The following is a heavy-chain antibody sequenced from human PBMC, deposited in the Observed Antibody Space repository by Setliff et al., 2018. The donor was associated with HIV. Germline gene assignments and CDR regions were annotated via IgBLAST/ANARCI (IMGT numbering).Heavy chain of an antibody. J-gene: IGHJ4*02. D-gene: IGHD6-13*01. CDR3: VRRATAAEVFDY. CDR1: GYTFSSYG. CDR2: ISAYNGDT. Sequence: ASVKVSCKASGYTFSSYGISWVRQAPGQGLEWVGWISAYNGDTSYSVKFQGRLTITRDTSANTAYMELSNLRSEDTAVYYCVRRATAAEVFDYWGQGTLVTVSS. V-gene: IGHV1-18*01.